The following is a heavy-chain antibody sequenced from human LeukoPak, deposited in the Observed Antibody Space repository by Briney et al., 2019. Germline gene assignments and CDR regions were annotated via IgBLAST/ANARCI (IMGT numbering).Heavy chain of an antibody. V-gene: IGHV3-48*03. CDR1: GFTFSSYE. J-gene: IGHJ4*02. CDR3: ARGTDGSGSTFDY. D-gene: IGHD3-10*01. Sequence: PGGSLRLSCAASGFTFSSYEMNWVRQAPGKGLGWVSYISSSGSTIYYADSVKGRFTISRDNAKNSLYLQMNSLRAEDTAAYYCARGTDGSGSTFDYWGQGTLVTVSS. CDR2: ISSSGSTI.